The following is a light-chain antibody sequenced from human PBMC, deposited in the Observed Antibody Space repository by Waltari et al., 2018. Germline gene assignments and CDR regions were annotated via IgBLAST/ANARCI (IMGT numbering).Light chain of an antibody. CDR2: AAS. J-gene: IGKJ4*01. CDR1: QGISSW. Sequence: DIQMTQSPSSVSASVGDRVTITCRASQGISSWLAWYQHKPGKAPKLLIYAASSLESGVPSRFSGSGSGTDFTLTISSLQPEDFATYYCQQANSFPPTFGGGTKVEIK. V-gene: IGKV1-12*01. CDR3: QQANSFPPT.